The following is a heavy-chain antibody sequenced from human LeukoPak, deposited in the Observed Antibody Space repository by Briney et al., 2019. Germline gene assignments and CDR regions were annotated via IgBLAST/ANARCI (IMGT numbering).Heavy chain of an antibody. CDR3: AKDPEVRRVSGIAAAGPPFDY. Sequence: GGSLRLSCAASGFIFSNYNMNWVRQAPGKGLEWVSSISSSSSNIYYADLVKGRFTISRDNAKNSLYLQMNSLRAEDTAVYYCAKDPEVRRVSGIAAAGPPFDYWGQGTLVTVSS. CDR1: GFIFSNYN. D-gene: IGHD6-13*01. V-gene: IGHV3-21*01. J-gene: IGHJ4*02. CDR2: ISSSSSNI.